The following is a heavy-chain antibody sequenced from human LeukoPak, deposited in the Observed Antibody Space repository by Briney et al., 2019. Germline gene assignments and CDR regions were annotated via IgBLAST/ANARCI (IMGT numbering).Heavy chain of an antibody. Sequence: SETLSLTCTVSGVSISSSSYYWGWIRQPPGKGLEWIGSIYYSGSAYYNPSLKSRVTISGDTSKNQFSLKLSSVTAADTAVYYCARHSYFDYWGQGTLVTVSS. CDR3: ARHSYFDY. V-gene: IGHV4-39*01. J-gene: IGHJ4*02. CDR1: GVSISSSSYY. CDR2: IYYSGSA.